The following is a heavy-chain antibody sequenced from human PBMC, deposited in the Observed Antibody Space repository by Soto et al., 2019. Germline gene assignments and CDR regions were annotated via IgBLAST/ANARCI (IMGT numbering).Heavy chain of an antibody. CDR2: IYYSGST. V-gene: IGHV4-30-4*02. CDR3: ARDAWGGLAAADNAFDI. Sequence: SETLSLTCTVSGGSISSGDYYWSWIRQPPGKGLEWIGYIYYSGSTYYNPSLRSRVTISIDTSKNQFSLRLRSVTAADTAVYYCARDAWGGLAAADNAFDIWGQGAMVTVSS. D-gene: IGHD6-13*01. CDR1: GGSISSGDYY. J-gene: IGHJ3*02.